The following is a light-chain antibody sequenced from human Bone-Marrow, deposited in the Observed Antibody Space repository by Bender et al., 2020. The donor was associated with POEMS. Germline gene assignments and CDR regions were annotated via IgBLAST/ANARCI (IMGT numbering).Light chain of an antibody. J-gene: IGLJ3*02. V-gene: IGLV1-44*01. CDR1: SSNIGAHA. CDR2: SSH. Sequence: QSVLTQPPSASGTPGQRVTISCSGGSSNIGAHAVNWYQHLPGTAPKLLIYSSHRRPSEVPDRFSGSRSGTSASLAISGLQSDDEAEYDCAVWDDSLNGWVFGGGTKLTVL. CDR3: AVWDDSLNGWV.